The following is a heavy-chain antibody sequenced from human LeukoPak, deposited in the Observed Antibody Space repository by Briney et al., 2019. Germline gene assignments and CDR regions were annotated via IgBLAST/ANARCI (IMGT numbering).Heavy chain of an antibody. CDR3: ARTTTTFDD. CDR2: VSDTGST. V-gene: IGHV4-59*01. D-gene: IGHD4-11*01. Sequence: SETLSLTCTVSGGSINNYWSWIRQPPGKGLEWIGYVSDTGSTNYNPSLKSRVTISVDTSKNQFYLKLTSVTAADTAVYYCARTTTTFDDRGHGTLVTVSS. CDR1: GGSINNY. J-gene: IGHJ4*01.